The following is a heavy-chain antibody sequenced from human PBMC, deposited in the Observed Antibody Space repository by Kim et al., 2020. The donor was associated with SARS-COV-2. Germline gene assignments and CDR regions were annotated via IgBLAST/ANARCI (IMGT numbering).Heavy chain of an antibody. Sequence: SETLSLTCVVSSGSISDYSWNWIRQPAGKGLDWIGRIYISESTDYNPALKSRVTMSIDTSKKQFSLKLSSVSAADTAVHYCARTGPRSNWYFDSWCQGPL. D-gene: IGHD6-13*01. CDR3: ARTGPRSNWYFDS. J-gene: IGHJ4*02. V-gene: IGHV4-4*07. CDR1: SGSISDYS. CDR2: IYISEST.